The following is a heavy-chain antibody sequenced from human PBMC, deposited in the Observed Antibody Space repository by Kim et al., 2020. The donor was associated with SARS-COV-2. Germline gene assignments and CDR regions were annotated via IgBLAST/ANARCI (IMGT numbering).Heavy chain of an antibody. D-gene: IGHD1-7*01. CDR2: INNDGSWR. CDR1: EFTFSTYW. Sequence: GGSLRLSCEGSEFTFSTYWMDWVRQAPGNGLVWVSRINNDGSWRDYADSVKGRFTISRDNAKNTLYLQMNSLRAEDTAVYYCARAIIGTNAFDYWGQGTLATVSS. V-gene: IGHV3-74*01. J-gene: IGHJ4*02. CDR3: ARAIIGTNAFDY.